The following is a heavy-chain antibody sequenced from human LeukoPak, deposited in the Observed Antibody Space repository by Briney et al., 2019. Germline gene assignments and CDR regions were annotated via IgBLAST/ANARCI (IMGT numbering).Heavy chain of an antibody. CDR1: GFAFSSYG. Sequence: PGRSPRLSCAASGFAFSSYGMHWVRQAPGKGLEWVAVIWYDGSNKYYADSVKGRFTISRDNSKNTLYLQMNSLRAEDTAVYYCARERSGYYYLDYWGQGTLVTVSS. CDR2: IWYDGSNK. J-gene: IGHJ4*02. CDR3: ARERSGYYYLDY. D-gene: IGHD3-22*01. V-gene: IGHV3-33*01.